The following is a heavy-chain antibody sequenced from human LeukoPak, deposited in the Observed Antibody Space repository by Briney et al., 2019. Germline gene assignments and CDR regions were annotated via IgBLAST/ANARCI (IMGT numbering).Heavy chain of an antibody. V-gene: IGHV4-39*07. CDR1: GDSISSSSYY. Sequence: SETLSLTCTVSGDSISSSSYYWGWIRQPPGKGLEWIGEINHSGSTNYNPSLKSRVTISLDTSKNQLSLKLNSVTAADTAVYYCARALGAFDIWGQGAMVTVS. CDR2: INHSGST. J-gene: IGHJ3*02. CDR3: ARALGAFDI.